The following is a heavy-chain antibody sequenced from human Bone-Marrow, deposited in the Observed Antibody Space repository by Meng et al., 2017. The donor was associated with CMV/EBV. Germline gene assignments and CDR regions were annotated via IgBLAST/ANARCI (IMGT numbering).Heavy chain of an antibody. J-gene: IGHJ5*02. V-gene: IGHV4-4*02. CDR1: GGSSSSDNW. D-gene: IGHD6-13*01. CDR3: ARGGAAAGVAYNWFDR. CDR2: ISHTGTT. Sequence: SGGSSSSDNWWSWVRQPPEKGLEWIGEISHTGTTNYNPSLKSRVSISIDKSKNQFSLRLTSVTAADTAIYYCARGGAAAGVAYNWFDRWGQGTLVTVSS.